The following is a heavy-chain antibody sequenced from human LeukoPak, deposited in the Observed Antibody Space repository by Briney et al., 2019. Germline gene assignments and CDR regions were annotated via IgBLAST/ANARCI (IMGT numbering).Heavy chain of an antibody. V-gene: IGHV1-69*05. CDR2: IIPIFGTA. D-gene: IGHD2-15*01. J-gene: IGHJ4*02. CDR3: ARDRGYCSGGSCYGCDY. CDR1: GGTFSSYA. Sequence: SVKVSCKASGGTFSSYAISWVRQAPGQGLEWMGGIIPIFGTANYAQKFQGRVTITTDESTSTAYMELSSLRSEDTAVYYCARDRGYCSGGSCYGCDYWGQGTLVTVSS.